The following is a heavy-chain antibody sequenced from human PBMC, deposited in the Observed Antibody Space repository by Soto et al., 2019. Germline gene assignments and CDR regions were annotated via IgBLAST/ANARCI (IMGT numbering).Heavy chain of an antibody. D-gene: IGHD6-19*01. CDR2: ISHSGST. CDR1: GGSISSNNW. CDR3: ARERGAGTFQGFDF. Sequence: QVQLQESGPGLVKPSGTLSLTCAVSGGSISSNNWWSWVRQPPGKGLEWIGEISHSGSTNYNPSLKSRVTISVDKSMNQFSLRLTSVTAADTAVYYCARERGAGTFQGFDFWGQGTLGTVSS. V-gene: IGHV4-4*02. J-gene: IGHJ4*02.